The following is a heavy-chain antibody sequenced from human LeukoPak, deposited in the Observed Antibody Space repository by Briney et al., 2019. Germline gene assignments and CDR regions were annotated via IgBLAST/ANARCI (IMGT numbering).Heavy chain of an antibody. D-gene: IGHD6-19*01. V-gene: IGHV3-23*01. CDR3: AKPPMFSGGWLSFNWFDP. J-gene: IGHJ5*02. Sequence: GGSLKLSCAASGFSFSDYAMSWVRQTPGKGLEWVSSLTAGGGSTFYADSVRGRFTISRDNSKNTLYLQMNSLRAEDTAVYYCAKPPMFSGGWLSFNWFDPWGQGTLVTVSS. CDR2: LTAGGGST. CDR1: GFSFSDYA.